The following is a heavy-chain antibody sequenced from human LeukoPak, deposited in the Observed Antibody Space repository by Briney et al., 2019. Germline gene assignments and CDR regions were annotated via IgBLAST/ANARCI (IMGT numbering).Heavy chain of an antibody. CDR3: ARAVGYSSPSSFRLAALFDY. D-gene: IGHD6-6*01. CDR1: GGSISSSSYY. Sequence: SETLSLTCTVSGGSISSSSYYWGWIRQPPGKGLEWIGSIYYSGSTNYNPSLKSRATISVDTSKNQFSLKLSSVTAADTAVYYCARAVGYSSPSSFRLAALFDYWGQGTLVTVSS. V-gene: IGHV4-39*07. J-gene: IGHJ4*02. CDR2: IYYSGST.